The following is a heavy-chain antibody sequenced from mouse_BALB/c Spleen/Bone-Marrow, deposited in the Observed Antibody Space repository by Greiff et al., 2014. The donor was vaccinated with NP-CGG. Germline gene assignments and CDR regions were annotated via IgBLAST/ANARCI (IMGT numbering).Heavy chain of an antibody. D-gene: IGHD2-3*01. Sequence: QVQLQQSGAELVRPGASVRLSCKASGYTFTSYWMNWVKQRPEQGLEWIGRIDPNDNGTHYNQKFKDKAILTVDKSSSTAYMQLSSLTSEDSAVYYCARSYDGYYVDYWGQGTTLTVSS. J-gene: IGHJ2*01. CDR2: IDPNDNGT. CDR1: GYTFTSYW. CDR3: ARSYDGYYVDY. V-gene: IGHV1-52*01.